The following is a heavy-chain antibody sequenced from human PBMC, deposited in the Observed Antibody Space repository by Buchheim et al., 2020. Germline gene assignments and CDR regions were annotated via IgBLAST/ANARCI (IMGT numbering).Heavy chain of an antibody. Sequence: QVQLQESGPGLVKPSGTLSLTCAVSGGSISSSNWWSWVRQSPGKGLEWIGEIFHRGITTYNPSLKSRITISVDKSKNQFSLKLSSVTAADTAVYYCANRPVVVMDYNYYGMDVWGQGTT. J-gene: IGHJ6*02. CDR1: GGSISSSNW. D-gene: IGHD3-22*01. CDR3: ANRPVVVMDYNYYGMDV. V-gene: IGHV4-4*02. CDR2: IFHRGIT.